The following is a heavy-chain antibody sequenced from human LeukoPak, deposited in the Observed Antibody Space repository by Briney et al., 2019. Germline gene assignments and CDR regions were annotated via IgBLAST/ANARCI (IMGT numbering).Heavy chain of an antibody. D-gene: IGHD3-10*01. CDR1: GGSISSSSYY. J-gene: IGHJ4*02. Sequence: PSETLSLTCTVSGGSISSSSYYWGWIRQPPGKGLEWIGTIYYSGSTYYNPSLKSRVTISVDTSKNQFSLKLTSVTAADTAVYYCARRGDSDDYWGQGTLVTVSS. V-gene: IGHV4-39*01. CDR2: IYYSGST. CDR3: ARRGDSDDY.